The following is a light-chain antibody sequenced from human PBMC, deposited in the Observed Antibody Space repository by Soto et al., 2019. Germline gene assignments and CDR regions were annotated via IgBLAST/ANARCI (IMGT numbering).Light chain of an antibody. CDR2: AAS. CDR1: QGISSY. CDR3: QQLNSYPSST. J-gene: IGKJ4*01. Sequence: AIRMTQSPSSLSASTGDRVTITCRASQGISSYLAWYQQKPGKAPKLLIYAASTLQSGVPSRFSGSGSGTDFTLTIGCLQSEDFATYYCQQLNSYPSSTFGGGTKVDIK. V-gene: IGKV1-8*01.